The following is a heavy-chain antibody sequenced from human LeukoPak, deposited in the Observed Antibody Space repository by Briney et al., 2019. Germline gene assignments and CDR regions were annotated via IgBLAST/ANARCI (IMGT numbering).Heavy chain of an antibody. Sequence: PGGSLRLSCAASGFTFSSYAMSWVRQAPGKGLKWVSAISGSGGSTYYADSVKGRFTISRDNSKNTLYLQMNSLRAEDTAVYYCAKEPPYYYGSGSYSWFDPWGQGTLVTVSS. J-gene: IGHJ5*02. CDR3: AKEPPYYYGSGSYSWFDP. CDR1: GFTFSSYA. D-gene: IGHD3-10*01. V-gene: IGHV3-23*01. CDR2: ISGSGGST.